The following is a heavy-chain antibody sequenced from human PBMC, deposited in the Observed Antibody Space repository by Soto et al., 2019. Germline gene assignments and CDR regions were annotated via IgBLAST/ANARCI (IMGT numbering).Heavy chain of an antibody. J-gene: IGHJ5*01. V-gene: IGHV4-34*01. CDR2: INHSGRV. D-gene: IGHD3-22*01. Sequence: PSETLSLTCAVYGGSFSGHSWTWIRQSPGKGLEWIGDINHSGRVNYSPSLKSRVTISLDTSKNQFSLTLSAVTAADTAMYYCSTRAYDTNGYYRFDPWGEGAQLPV. CDR3: STRAYDTNGYYRFDP. CDR1: GGSFSGHS.